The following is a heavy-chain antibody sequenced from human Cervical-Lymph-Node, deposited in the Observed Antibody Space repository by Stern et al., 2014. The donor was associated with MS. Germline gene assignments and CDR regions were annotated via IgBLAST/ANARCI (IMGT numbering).Heavy chain of an antibody. CDR3: ARDNYGGF. CDR1: GYSFSDYA. V-gene: IGHV1-3*01. Sequence: VPLVESGAELKKPGASVKVSCKASGYSFSDYAIHWVRQAPGQRPEWMGWINAGTGNTGYSQKFQSRVTFTRDTSASTVYMEVTSLRSEDTAVYYCARDNYGGFWGQGTMVTVSS. D-gene: IGHD4-23*01. CDR2: INAGTGNT. J-gene: IGHJ3*01.